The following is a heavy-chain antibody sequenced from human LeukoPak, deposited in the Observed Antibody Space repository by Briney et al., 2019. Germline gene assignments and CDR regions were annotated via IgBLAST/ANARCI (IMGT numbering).Heavy chain of an antibody. CDR2: ISGSGGST. J-gene: IGHJ4*02. CDR1: GLTVSSNY. D-gene: IGHD2-2*01. CDR3: AKAHCSPTSCSRIDY. Sequence: PGGSLRLSCAASGLTVSSNYMSWVRQAPGKGLGWVSAISGSGGSTFYADSVKGRFTISRDNSKNTVYLQMSGLRAEDTALYYCAKAHCSPTSCSRIDYWGQGTLVTVSS. V-gene: IGHV3-23*01.